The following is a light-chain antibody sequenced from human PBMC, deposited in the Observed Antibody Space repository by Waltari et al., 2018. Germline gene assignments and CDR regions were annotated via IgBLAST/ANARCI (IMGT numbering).Light chain of an antibody. CDR1: QDIRNW. CDR3: QQGSSFPPT. Sequence: DIQMPQSPSSVSAAVGDRVTITCRASQDIRNWLAWYQQKPGKGPNLLIFGAFTLQGGVPSRFSGSGSGTDFTLTISGLQPAASATYFCQQGSSFPPTFGQGTKVEIK. V-gene: IGKV1-12*01. J-gene: IGKJ1*01. CDR2: GAF.